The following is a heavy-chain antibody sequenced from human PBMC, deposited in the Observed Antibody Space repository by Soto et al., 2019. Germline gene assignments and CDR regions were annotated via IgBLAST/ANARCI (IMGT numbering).Heavy chain of an antibody. V-gene: IGHV3-23*01. Sequence: EVQLLESGGGLVQPGGSLRLSCAASGFTFSSYAMSWVRQAPGKGLEWVSAISGSGGSTYYADSVKGRFTISRDNSKNTLYLQMNSLRAEDTAVYYCALNREERCSSTRCQDTENYYYYGMDVWGQGTTVTVSS. CDR2: ISGSGGST. J-gene: IGHJ6*02. D-gene: IGHD2-2*01. CDR1: GFTFSSYA. CDR3: ALNREERCSSTRCQDTENYYYYGMDV.